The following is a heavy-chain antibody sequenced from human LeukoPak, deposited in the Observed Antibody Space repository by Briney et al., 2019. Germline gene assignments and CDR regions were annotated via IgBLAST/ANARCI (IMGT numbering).Heavy chain of an antibody. CDR2: INPNSGGT. D-gene: IGHD6-19*01. CDR1: GYTFTGYY. J-gene: IGHJ6*02. Sequence: ASVKVSCKASGYTFTGYYIHWVRQAPGQGLEWMGWINPNSGGTNYAQKFQGRVTMTRDTSISTAYMELSRLRSDDTAVYYCARDRGSGWEIYYYGMDVWGQGTTVTVSS. V-gene: IGHV1-2*02. CDR3: ARDRGSGWEIYYYGMDV.